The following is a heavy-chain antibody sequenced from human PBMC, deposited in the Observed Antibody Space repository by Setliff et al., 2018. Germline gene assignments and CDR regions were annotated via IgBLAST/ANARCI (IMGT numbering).Heavy chain of an antibody. V-gene: IGHV3-30*03. D-gene: IGHD2-15*01. Sequence: PGGSLRLSCAASGFTVSTFSMHWVRQTPVKGLEWVATISDDGTNDFYADSVKGRFTVFRDNSKNTLYLQMSSLRPDDAAMYYCARDHFRNSGGLYCWGQGTLVTAPQ. CDR1: GFTVSTFS. CDR2: ISDDGTND. CDR3: ARDHFRNSGGLYC. J-gene: IGHJ4*02.